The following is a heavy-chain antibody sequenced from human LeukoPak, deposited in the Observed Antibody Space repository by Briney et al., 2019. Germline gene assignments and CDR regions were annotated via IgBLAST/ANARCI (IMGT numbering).Heavy chain of an antibody. D-gene: IGHD2-15*01. V-gene: IGHV3-23*01. CDR3: AREVVVVVAAYYFDY. Sequence: PGGSLRLSCAASGFTFSSYAMSWVRQAPGKGLEWVSAISGSGGSTYYADSVKGRFTISRDNSKNTLYLQMNSLRAEDTAVYYCAREVVVVVAAYYFDYWGQGTLVTVSS. CDR2: ISGSGGST. J-gene: IGHJ4*02. CDR1: GFTFSSYA.